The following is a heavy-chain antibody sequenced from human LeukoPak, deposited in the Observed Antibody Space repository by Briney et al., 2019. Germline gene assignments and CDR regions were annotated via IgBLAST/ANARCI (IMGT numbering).Heavy chain of an antibody. CDR1: GFTFSSPW. CDR3: ARGTAGYHSSYFDF. CDR2: INSDGSAT. D-gene: IGHD3-16*02. J-gene: IGHJ4*02. V-gene: IGHV3-74*01. Sequence: GGSLRLSCAASGFTFSSPWMHWVRQAPGKGLVWVSRINSDGSATAYADSVKGRFTISRDNAENTLYLQMNSLRAEDTAVYYCARGTAGYHSSYFDFWGQGTLVTVSS.